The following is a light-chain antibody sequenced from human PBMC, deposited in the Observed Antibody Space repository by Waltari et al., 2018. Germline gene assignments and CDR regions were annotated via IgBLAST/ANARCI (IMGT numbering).Light chain of an antibody. CDR3: SSYTTSNTLV. CDR2: DVS. J-gene: IGLJ1*01. CDR1: SSDVGGYKY. Sequence: QSALTQPASVSGSPGQSITISCTGTSSDVGGYKYVSWYQQHPGKAPKLMFYDVSNRPSGVSNRFSGSKSGNTASLTISGLQAEDEADYYCSSYTTSNTLVFGTGTNVIVL. V-gene: IGLV2-14*03.